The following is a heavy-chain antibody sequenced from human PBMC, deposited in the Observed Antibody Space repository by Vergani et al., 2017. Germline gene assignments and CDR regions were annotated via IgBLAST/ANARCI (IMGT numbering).Heavy chain of an antibody. J-gene: IGHJ5*02. CDR3: ARAPYDILTGYYGHNWFDP. Sequence: QLQLQESGSGLVKPSQTLSLTCAVSGGSISSGGYSWSWIRQPPGKGLEWIGYIYHSGSTYYNPSLKSRVTISVDRSKNQFSLKLSSVTAADTAVYYCARAPYDILTGYYGHNWFDPWGQGTLVTVSS. V-gene: IGHV4-30-2*01. CDR1: GGSISSGGYS. CDR2: IYHSGST. D-gene: IGHD3-9*01.